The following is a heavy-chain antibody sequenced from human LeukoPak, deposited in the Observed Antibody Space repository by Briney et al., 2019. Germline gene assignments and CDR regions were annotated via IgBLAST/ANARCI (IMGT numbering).Heavy chain of an antibody. J-gene: IGHJ4*02. V-gene: IGHV3-48*03. CDR3: ARDLVGATIPFDY. CDR1: GFTFSSYE. D-gene: IGHD1-26*01. CDR2: ISSSGSTI. Sequence: GGSLRLSCAASGFTFSSYEMNWVRQAPGKGLEWVSYISSSGSTIYYADSVKGRFTISRDNAKNTLYLQMNSLRAEDTAVYYCARDLVGATIPFDYWGQGTLVTVSS.